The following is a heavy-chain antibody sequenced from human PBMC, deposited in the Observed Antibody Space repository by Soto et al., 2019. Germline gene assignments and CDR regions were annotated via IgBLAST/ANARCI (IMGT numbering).Heavy chain of an antibody. D-gene: IGHD7-27*01. V-gene: IGHV3-7*03. CDR3: VRELGLAY. J-gene: IGHJ4*02. CDR1: GFTLSNYW. CDR2: INKDGSQK. Sequence: GGSLRLSCAASGFTLSNYWMTWVRQAPGKGLGRVANINKDGSQKNYVDSVKGRFTIARDNGQNSLSLQINSLRVEDTAVYYCVRELGLAYWGQGALVTVSS.